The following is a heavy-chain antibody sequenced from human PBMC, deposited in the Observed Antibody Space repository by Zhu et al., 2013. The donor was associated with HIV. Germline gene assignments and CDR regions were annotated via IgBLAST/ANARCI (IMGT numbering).Heavy chain of an antibody. V-gene: IGHV1-46*03. CDR2: SNPSGGST. CDR3: ARVGFGITIIGDAFDI. D-gene: IGHD3-3*01. J-gene: IGHJ3*02. Sequence: QVQLVQSGAEVKKPGASVKVSCKASGYTFTSYYMHWVRQAPGQGLEWMGISNPSGGSTSYAQKFQGRVTMTRDTSTSTVYMELSSLRSEDTAVYYCARVGFGITIIGDAFDIWGQGTMVTVSS. CDR1: GYTFTSYY.